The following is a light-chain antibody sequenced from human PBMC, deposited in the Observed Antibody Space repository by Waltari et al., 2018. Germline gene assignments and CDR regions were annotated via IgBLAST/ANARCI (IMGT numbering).Light chain of an antibody. CDR2: DAS. CDR1: QSVSSN. V-gene: IGKV3-15*01. CDR3: QHYDNWPVT. Sequence: EIVMTQSPATLSVSPGERATIPCRASQSVSSNFAWYQQKPGQAPRLLIYDASTRATGIPARFSGSVSGTESTLTISSLQSEDFAVYYCQHYDNWPVTFGQGTRLEIK. J-gene: IGKJ5*01.